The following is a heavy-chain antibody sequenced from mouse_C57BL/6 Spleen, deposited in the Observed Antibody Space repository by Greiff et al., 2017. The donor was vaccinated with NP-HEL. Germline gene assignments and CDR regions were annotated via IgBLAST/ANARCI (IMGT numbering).Heavy chain of an antibody. D-gene: IGHD2-1*01. CDR3: ARDYGNYVYFDV. CDR2: ISYDGSN. CDR1: GYSITSGYY. V-gene: IGHV3-6*01. Sequence: EVQLQESGPGLVKPSQSLSLTCSVTGYSITSGYYWNWIRQFPGNKLEWMGYISYDGSNNYNPSLKNRISITRDTSKNQFFLKLNSVTTEDTATYYCARDYGNYVYFDVWGTGTTVTVSS. J-gene: IGHJ1*03.